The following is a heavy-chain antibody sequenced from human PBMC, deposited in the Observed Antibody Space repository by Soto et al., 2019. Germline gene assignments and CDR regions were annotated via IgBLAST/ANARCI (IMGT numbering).Heavy chain of an antibody. CDR2: IYYSGST. CDR3: ARAPYESVGVVIIGINWFDP. D-gene: IGHD3-3*01. Sequence: PSETLSLTCTVSGGSISSGGYYWSWIRQHPGKGLEWIGYIYYSGSTYYNPSLKSRVTISVDTSKNQFSLKLSSVTAADTAVYYCARAPYESVGVVIIGINWFDPWGQGTLVTVSS. J-gene: IGHJ5*02. CDR1: GGSISSGGYY. V-gene: IGHV4-31*03.